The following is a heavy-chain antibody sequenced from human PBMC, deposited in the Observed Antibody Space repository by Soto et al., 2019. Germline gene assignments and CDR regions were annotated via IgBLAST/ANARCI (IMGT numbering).Heavy chain of an antibody. CDR1: GFSLSHIRVG. CDR3: ARIERYSTYEYFAF. CDR2: VFSNDAK. D-gene: IGHD5-12*01. J-gene: IGHJ4*02. V-gene: IGHV2-26*01. Sequence: QVTLKESGPVRVKPTETLTLTCTVSGFSLSHIRVGVGWIRQPPGKALEWLAHVFSNDAKSYSPSLKGRLTISRDTFRSQVVLTMTNVDPVDTATYFCARIERYSTYEYFAFWGQGTLVNVSS.